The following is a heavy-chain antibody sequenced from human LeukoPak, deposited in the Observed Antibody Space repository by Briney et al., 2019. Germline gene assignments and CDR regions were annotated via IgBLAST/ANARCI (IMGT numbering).Heavy chain of an antibody. CDR1: GFTFSSYG. J-gene: IGHJ5*02. CDR3: AGDRGLSWFDP. Sequence: GGSLRLSCAASGFTFSSYGMHWVRQAPGKGLEWVAVIYYDGSNKYYADSVKGRFTISRDNSKNTLYLQMNSLRAEDTAVYYCAGDRGLSWFDPWGQGTLVTVSS. D-gene: IGHD3-10*01. CDR2: IYYDGSNK. V-gene: IGHV3-33*01.